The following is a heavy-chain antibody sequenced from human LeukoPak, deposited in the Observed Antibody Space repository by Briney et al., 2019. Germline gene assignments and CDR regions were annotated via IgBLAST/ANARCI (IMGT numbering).Heavy chain of an antibody. CDR3: ARDRTYSYGSGTLYYNGMDV. CDR2: IIPIFGTA. J-gene: IGHJ6*02. D-gene: IGHD3-10*01. Sequence: SVKVSCKASGGTFSSYAISWVRQAPGQGLEWMGGIIPIFGTANYAQKFQGRVTITADESTSTAYMELSSLRSEDTAVYYCARDRTYSYGSGTLYYNGMDVWGQGTTVTVSS. CDR1: GGTFSSYA. V-gene: IGHV1-69*01.